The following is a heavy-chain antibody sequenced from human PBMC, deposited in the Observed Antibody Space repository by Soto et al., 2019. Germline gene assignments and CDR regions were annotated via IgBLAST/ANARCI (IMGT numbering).Heavy chain of an antibody. Sequence: ASVKVSCKASGYTFTSYGISWVRQAPGQGLEWMGWISAYNGNTNYAQKLQGRVTMTTDTSTSTAYMELRSLRSDDTAVYYCARHRPRGYDFWSGYYTSRENWFDPWGQGTLVTVSS. D-gene: IGHD3-3*01. J-gene: IGHJ5*02. V-gene: IGHV1-18*01. CDR1: GYTFTSYG. CDR2: ISAYNGNT. CDR3: ARHRPRGYDFWSGYYTSRENWFDP.